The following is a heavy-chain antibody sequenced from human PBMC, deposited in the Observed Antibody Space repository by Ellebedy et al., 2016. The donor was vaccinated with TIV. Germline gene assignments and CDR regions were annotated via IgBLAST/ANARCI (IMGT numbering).Heavy chain of an antibody. CDR2: IYYSGST. J-gene: IGHJ6*02. CDR3: ARGGGQLVHYYYYGMDV. D-gene: IGHD6-13*01. V-gene: IGHV4-59*01. CDR1: GGSISSYY. Sequence: GSLRLSXTVSGGSISSYYWSWIRQPPGKGLEWIGYIYYSGSTNYNPSLKSRVTISVDTSKNQSSLKLSSVTAADTAVYYCARGGGQLVHYYYYGMDVWGQGTTVTVSS.